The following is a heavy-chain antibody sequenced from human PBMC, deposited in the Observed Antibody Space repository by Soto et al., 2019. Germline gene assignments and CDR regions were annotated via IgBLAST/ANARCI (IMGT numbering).Heavy chain of an antibody. Sequence: SVKVSCKASGGTFSSYAISWLRQAPGQGLEWMGGIIPIFGTANYAQKFQGRVTITADESTSTAYMELSSLRSEDTAVYYCARGTRLELRAGMDVWGQGTTVTVSS. D-gene: IGHD1-7*01. V-gene: IGHV1-69*13. CDR3: ARGTRLELRAGMDV. CDR1: GGTFSSYA. CDR2: IIPIFGTA. J-gene: IGHJ6*02.